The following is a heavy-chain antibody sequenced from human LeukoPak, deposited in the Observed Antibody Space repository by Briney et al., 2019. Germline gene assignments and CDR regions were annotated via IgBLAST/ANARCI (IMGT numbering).Heavy chain of an antibody. CDR2: INHSGST. D-gene: IGHD3-22*01. V-gene: IGHV4-34*01. J-gene: IGHJ5*02. Sequence: PSETLSLTCAVYGGSFSGYYWSWIRQPPGKGLEWIGEINHSGSTNYNPSLKSRVTISVDTSKNQFSLKLSSVTAADTAVYYCAREGGYYDSSGYNTGWFDPWGQGTLVTVSS. CDR1: GGSFSGYY. CDR3: AREGGYYDSSGYNTGWFDP.